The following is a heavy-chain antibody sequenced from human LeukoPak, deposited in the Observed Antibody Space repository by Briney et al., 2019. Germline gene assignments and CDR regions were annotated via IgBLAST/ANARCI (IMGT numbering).Heavy chain of an antibody. V-gene: IGHV3-23*01. CDR1: GFTFSSYA. Sequence: GGSLRLSCAASGFTFSSYAMSWVRQAPGKGLEWVSSISGNSGSTYYADSVKGRFTISRDNSKNTVYLQMNSLRAEDTAVYYCAKVSAWAMVGATYFDYWGQGTLVTVSS. J-gene: IGHJ4*02. CDR3: AKVSAWAMVGATYFDY. CDR2: ISGNSGST. D-gene: IGHD1-26*01.